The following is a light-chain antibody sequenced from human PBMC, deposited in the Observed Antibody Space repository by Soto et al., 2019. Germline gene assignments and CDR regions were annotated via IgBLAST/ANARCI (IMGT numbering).Light chain of an antibody. Sequence: QSVLTQPPSVSGAPGQRVTISCIGAGYDVHWYQHLPGTAPKLLIYDNNNRPSGVSDRFSGSKSGTSASLAITGLQAEDEADYYCQSYDSSVSGYVFGTGTKVTVL. V-gene: IGLV1-40*01. CDR3: QSYDSSVSGYV. CDR1: GAGYD. J-gene: IGLJ1*01. CDR2: DNN.